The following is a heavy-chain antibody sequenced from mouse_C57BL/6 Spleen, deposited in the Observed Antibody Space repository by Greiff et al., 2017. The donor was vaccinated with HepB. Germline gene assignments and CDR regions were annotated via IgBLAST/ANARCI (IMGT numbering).Heavy chain of an antibody. CDR1: GYAFSSSW. CDR2: IYPGDGDT. J-gene: IGHJ2*01. CDR3: ARDYGGDFDY. Sequence: VQLQQSGPELVKPGASVKISCKASGYAFSSSWMNWVKQRPGKGLEWIGRIYPGDGDTNYNGKFKGKATLTADKSSSTAYMQLSSLTSEDSAVYFCARDYGGDFDYWGQGTTLTVSS. D-gene: IGHD1-2*01. V-gene: IGHV1-82*01.